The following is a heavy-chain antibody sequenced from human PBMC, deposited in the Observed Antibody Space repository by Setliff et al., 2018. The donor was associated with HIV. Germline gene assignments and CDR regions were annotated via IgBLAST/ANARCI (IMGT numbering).Heavy chain of an antibody. CDR3: VRDQLRWPERWDFDF. CDR2: ISATGTTV. CDR1: GFVFTDHS. V-gene: IGHV3-48*01. Sequence: LRLSCAASGFVFTDHSLHWVRQAPGEGLEWISYISATGTTVSYADSVRGRFIISRDSVRNEVYLQMKSLRVDDTALYYCVRDQLRWPERWDFDFWGQGTLVTAPQ. J-gene: IGHJ4*02. D-gene: IGHD1-26*01.